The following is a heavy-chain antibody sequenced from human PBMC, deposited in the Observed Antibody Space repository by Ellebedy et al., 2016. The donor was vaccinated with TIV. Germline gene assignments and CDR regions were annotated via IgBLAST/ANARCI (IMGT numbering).Heavy chain of an antibody. Sequence: PGGSLRLSCAASGFTVSSYYMNWVRQAPGKGLEWVSIIYSGGSTYYGGSVKGRFTISRDDSKNTLYLQMNSLRAEDTALYYCAKDDDVSVRIRFDPWGQGTLVTVSS. J-gene: IGHJ5*02. CDR1: GFTVSSYY. CDR3: AKDDDVSVRIRFDP. V-gene: IGHV3-66*01. D-gene: IGHD3-16*01. CDR2: IYSGGST.